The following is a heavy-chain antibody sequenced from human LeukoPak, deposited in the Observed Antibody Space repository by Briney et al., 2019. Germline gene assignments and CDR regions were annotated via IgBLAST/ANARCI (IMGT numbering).Heavy chain of an antibody. Sequence: PGRSLRLSCTVSGFTFGDYAMNWVRQAPGKGLEWVANIKRDGGEKDYVDSVKGRLTISRDNAKNSLYLQMNSLRAEDTAVYYCARDRGSGWYAGTFDIWGQGTMVTVSS. J-gene: IGHJ3*02. CDR3: ARDRGSGWYAGTFDI. D-gene: IGHD6-19*01. CDR2: IKRDGGEK. CDR1: GFTFGDYA. V-gene: IGHV3-7*04.